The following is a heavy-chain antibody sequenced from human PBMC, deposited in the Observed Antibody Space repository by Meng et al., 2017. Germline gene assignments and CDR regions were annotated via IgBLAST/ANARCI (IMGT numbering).Heavy chain of an antibody. V-gene: IGHV4-59*01. CDR2: IYYSGST. CDR1: GGSISSYY. CDR3: ARATELTVRHTAMVTRGPLED. Sequence: SETLSLTCTVSGGSISSYYWSWIRQPPGKGLEWIGYIYYSGSTNYNPSLKSRVTISVDTSKNQFSLKLSSVTAADTAVYYCARATELTVRHTAMVTRGPLEDWGQGTLVTVSS. J-gene: IGHJ4*02. D-gene: IGHD5-18*01.